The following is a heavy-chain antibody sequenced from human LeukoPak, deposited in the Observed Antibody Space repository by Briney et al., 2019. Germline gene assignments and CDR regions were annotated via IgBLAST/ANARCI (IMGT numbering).Heavy chain of an antibody. CDR1: GGSISSYY. D-gene: IGHD5-18*01. CDR2: IYYSGST. V-gene: IGHV4-59*08. CDR3: ATQIPRGYSYGDGSY. Sequence: PSETLSLTCTVSGGSISSYYWSWIRQPPGKGLEWIGYIYYSGSTNYNPSLKSRVTISVDTSKNQFSLKLSSVTAADTAVYYCATQIPRGYSYGDGSYWGQGTLVTVSS. J-gene: IGHJ4*02.